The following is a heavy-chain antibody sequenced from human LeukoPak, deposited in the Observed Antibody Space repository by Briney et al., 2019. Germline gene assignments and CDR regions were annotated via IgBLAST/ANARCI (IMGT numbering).Heavy chain of an antibody. CDR1: GFTFSNYG. J-gene: IGHJ4*02. CDR3: ANINSGGGYYYGSSGYSSCFDF. D-gene: IGHD3-22*01. Sequence: GGSLRLSCAASGFTFSNYGMNWVRQAPGKGLEWVSYIDSSSSTIYYADSAKGRFTISRDNAKNSLYLQMNSLRDEDTAVYYCANINSGGGYYYGSSGYSSCFDFWGQGTLVTVSS. V-gene: IGHV3-48*02. CDR2: IDSSSSTI.